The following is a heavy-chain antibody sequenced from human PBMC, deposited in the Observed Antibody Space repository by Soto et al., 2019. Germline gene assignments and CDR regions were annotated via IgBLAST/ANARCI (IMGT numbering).Heavy chain of an antibody. CDR2: IYYSGST. Sequence: QVQLQESGPGLVKPSQTLSLTCTVSGGSISSGGYYWSWIRQHPGKGLEWIGYIYYSGSTYYNPSLKSRVTIAVDTSKNQFSLKLSSVTAADTAVYYCARATLPTMGGNYYYYYMDVWGKGTTVTVSS. CDR1: GGSISSGGYY. CDR3: ARATLPTMGGNYYYYYMDV. J-gene: IGHJ6*03. V-gene: IGHV4-31*03. D-gene: IGHD3-16*01.